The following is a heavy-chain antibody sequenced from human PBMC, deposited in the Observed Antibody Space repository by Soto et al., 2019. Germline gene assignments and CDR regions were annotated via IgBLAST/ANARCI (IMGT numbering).Heavy chain of an antibody. Sequence: GASVKVSCKASGYTFTSYAMHWVRQAPGQRLEWMGWINAGNGNTKYSQKFQGRVTITRDTSASTAYMELSSLRSEDTAVYYCARDRGIAAAGRKGFDPWGQGTLVTVLL. D-gene: IGHD6-13*01. CDR1: GYTFTSYA. J-gene: IGHJ5*02. CDR2: INAGNGNT. CDR3: ARDRGIAAAGRKGFDP. V-gene: IGHV1-3*01.